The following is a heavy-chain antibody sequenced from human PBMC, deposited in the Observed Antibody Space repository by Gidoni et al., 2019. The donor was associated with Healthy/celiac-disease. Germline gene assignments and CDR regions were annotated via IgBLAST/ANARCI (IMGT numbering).Heavy chain of an antibody. CDR1: CFTFRSYA. Sequence: HVQLVEAGGGVVQPGSPLRLSRAPSCFTFRSYALHWVRQAPGKGMEWVAVRSYDGSNKYYAESVKGRFTISRDKSKNKLYLKMNSLRAEDTAVYYCARLPRYSSGYWGADWGQGTLVTVSS. D-gene: IGHD3-22*01. J-gene: IGHJ4*02. V-gene: IGHV3-30-3*01. CDR2: RSYDGSNK. CDR3: ARLPRYSSGYWGAD.